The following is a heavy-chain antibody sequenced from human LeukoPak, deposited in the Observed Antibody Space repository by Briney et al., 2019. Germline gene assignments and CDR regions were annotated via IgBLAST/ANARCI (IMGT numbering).Heavy chain of an antibody. J-gene: IGHJ3*02. CDR3: ARVSHRAYSSVGRHAFDI. CDR1: GYTFTSYG. V-gene: IGHV1-18*01. D-gene: IGHD5-18*01. CDR2: ISTYNGNT. Sequence: ASVKVSCKASGYTFTSYGIGWVRQAPGQGLEWMGWISTYNGNTNYAQKLHGRVTMTTDTSTSTAYMDLRSLRSDDTAVYYCARVSHRAYSSVGRHAFDIWGQGTLVTVSS.